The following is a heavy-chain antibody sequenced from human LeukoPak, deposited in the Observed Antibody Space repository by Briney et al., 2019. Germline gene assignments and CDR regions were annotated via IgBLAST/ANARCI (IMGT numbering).Heavy chain of an antibody. D-gene: IGHD2-15*01. J-gene: IGHJ4*02. CDR2: LNEDGSVK. CDR1: GFSFSTNW. V-gene: IGHV3-7*01. Sequence: GGSLRLSCAASGFSFSTNWMHWVRQTPGKGLEWVAELNEDGSVKYYVDSVKGRFIISRDNAKNSLYLQMNSLRVEDTAVYFCANVPRSTVSYWGQGTLVIVSS. CDR3: ANVPRSTVSY.